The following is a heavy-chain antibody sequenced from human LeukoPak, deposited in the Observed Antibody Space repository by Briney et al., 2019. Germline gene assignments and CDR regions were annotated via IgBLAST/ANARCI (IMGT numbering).Heavy chain of an antibody. CDR3: AKRDAYDSSGFSPLFDY. D-gene: IGHD3-22*01. Sequence: GGSLRLSCAASGFPFSNHAMGWVRQAPGKGLEWVSGINGNGDSSYYADSVKGRFTISRDNSKSALYLQLNSLRAEDTAVYYCAKRDAYDSSGFSPLFDYWGQGALVTVSS. J-gene: IGHJ4*02. V-gene: IGHV3-23*01. CDR2: INGNGDSS. CDR1: GFPFSNHA.